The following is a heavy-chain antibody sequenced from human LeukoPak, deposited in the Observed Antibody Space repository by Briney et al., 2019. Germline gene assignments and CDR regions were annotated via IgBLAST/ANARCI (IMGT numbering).Heavy chain of an antibody. V-gene: IGHV1-18*01. D-gene: IGHD6-19*01. J-gene: IGHJ4*02. CDR3: ARADTNGWEIDY. CDR1: AYTFTSYT. CDR2: ISPYNGNT. Sequence: ASVKVSCKASAYTFTSYTISWVRQAAGQGLEWIGWISPYNGNTDFAQKLQGRVTMTTDTSTNTAYMELRSLRSDDTAVYYCARADTNGWEIDYWGQGTLVTVSS.